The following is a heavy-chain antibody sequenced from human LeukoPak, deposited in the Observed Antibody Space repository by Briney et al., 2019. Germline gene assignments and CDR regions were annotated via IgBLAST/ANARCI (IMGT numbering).Heavy chain of an antibody. CDR3: ARWGWYFDY. CDR1: GDSISSDDYY. V-gene: IGHV4-39*07. CDR2: IYHNGAT. J-gene: IGHJ4*02. D-gene: IGHD3-16*01. Sequence: SETLSLTCTVSGDSISSDDYYWGWIRQPPGRGLEWIGTIYHNGATQYNPSLKGRVTLSVDTSQNQFSLKLNSVTAADTAVYYCARWGWYFDYWGQGTLVTVSS.